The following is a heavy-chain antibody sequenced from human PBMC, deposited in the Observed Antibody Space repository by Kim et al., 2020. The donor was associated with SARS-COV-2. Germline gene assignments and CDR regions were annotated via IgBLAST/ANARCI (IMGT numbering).Heavy chain of an antibody. D-gene: IGHD3-10*01. CDR1: GFQFSSYA. V-gene: IGHV3-30-3*01. CDR3: ARVFGGCYYGYFDY. J-gene: IGHJ4*02. CDR2: ISYDGTNK. Sequence: GGSLRLSCAASGFQFSSYAIHWVRQAPGKGLEWVTVISYDGTNKYYADSVKGRFTISRDNSKNTLYLQMNSLRAEDTAVYYCARVFGGCYYGYFDYWGQG.